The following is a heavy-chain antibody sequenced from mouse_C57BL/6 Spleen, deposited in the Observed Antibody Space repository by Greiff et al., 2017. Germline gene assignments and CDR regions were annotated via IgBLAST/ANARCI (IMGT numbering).Heavy chain of an antibody. V-gene: IGHV1-74*01. D-gene: IGHD1-1*01. CDR2: IHPSDSDT. CDR3: ANGENYEDYLDY. Sequence: QVQLQQPGAELVKPGASVKVSCKASGYTFTSYWMHWVKQRPGQVLEWIGRIHPSDSDTNYNQKFKGKATLTVDKSSSTAYMQLSSLTSEDSAVXYCANGENYEDYLDYWGKGTTLTVSS. CDR1: GYTFTSYW. J-gene: IGHJ2*01.